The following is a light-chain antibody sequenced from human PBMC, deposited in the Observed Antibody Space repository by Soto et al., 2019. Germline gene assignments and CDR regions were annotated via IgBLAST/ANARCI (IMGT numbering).Light chain of an antibody. CDR3: CSYAGSYTWV. V-gene: IGLV2-11*01. CDR1: SSDVGAYNY. J-gene: IGLJ3*02. CDR2: DVS. Sequence: QSALTKPRSVSGSPGQSVTISCTGTSSDVGAYNYVSWYQQHPGKAPKLMIYDVSKRPSGVPDRVSGSKSGNTASLTISGLQAEDEADYYCCSYAGSYTWVFGGGTKLTVL.